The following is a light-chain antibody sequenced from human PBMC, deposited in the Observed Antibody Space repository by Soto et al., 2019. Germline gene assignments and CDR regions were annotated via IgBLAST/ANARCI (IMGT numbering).Light chain of an antibody. V-gene: IGKV1-5*03. J-gene: IGKJ1*01. Sequence: DIQMTQSPSTLSASVGGRVTITCRASQSISSWLAWYQQKPGKAPKLVIYKASSLESGVPSRFSGSGSGTEFTLTISSLQPDDFATYYCQQYNSYWTFGHGTKVDSK. CDR2: KAS. CDR3: QQYNSYWT. CDR1: QSISSW.